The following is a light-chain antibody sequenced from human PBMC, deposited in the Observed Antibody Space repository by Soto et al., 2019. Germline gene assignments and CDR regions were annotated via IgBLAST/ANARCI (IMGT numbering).Light chain of an antibody. CDR3: ISYTSSSTYV. Sequence: QSALTQPASVSGSPGQSITISCTGTSDDIGDYNYVSWYQQHPGNAPKLMVYDVRNRPSGVSNRFSGSKSGNTASLTISGLQAEDEADYYCISYTSSSTYVFGTGTKVTVL. J-gene: IGLJ1*01. CDR2: DVR. CDR1: SDDIGDYNY. V-gene: IGLV2-14*01.